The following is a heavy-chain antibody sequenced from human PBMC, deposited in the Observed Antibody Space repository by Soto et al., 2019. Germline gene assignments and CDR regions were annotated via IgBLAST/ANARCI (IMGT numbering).Heavy chain of an antibody. CDR3: ARDVGLDSGDFFAY. V-gene: IGHV3-23*01. CDR1: GFTFSSYG. J-gene: IGHJ4*02. Sequence: GGSLRLSCTASGFTFSSYGMGWVRQAPGKGLQWVSTIRGDGGQTHYTDSVEGRFSISRDNSKNTVYLQMDSLRAEDTAMYFCARDVGLDSGDFFAYWGQGTQVTVSS. CDR2: IRGDGGQT. D-gene: IGHD4-17*01.